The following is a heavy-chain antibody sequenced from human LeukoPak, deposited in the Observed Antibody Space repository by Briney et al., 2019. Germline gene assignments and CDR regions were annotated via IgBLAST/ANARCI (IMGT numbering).Heavy chain of an antibody. CDR1: GFTFDDYA. Sequence: PGGSLRFSCAASGFTFDDYAMHWVRQAPGKGLEWVSGISWNSNTIGYADSVKGRFTISRDNAKNSLYLQMNSLRAEDTALYYCAKHNAAGGDPGGWFDPWGQGTLVTVSS. CDR3: AKHNAAGGDPGGWFDP. D-gene: IGHD2-21*02. V-gene: IGHV3-9*01. J-gene: IGHJ5*02. CDR2: ISWNSNTI.